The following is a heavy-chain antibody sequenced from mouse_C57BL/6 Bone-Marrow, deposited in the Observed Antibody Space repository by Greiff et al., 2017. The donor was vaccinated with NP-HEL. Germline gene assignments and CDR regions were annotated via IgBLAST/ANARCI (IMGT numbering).Heavy chain of an antibody. CDR1: GYTFTSYG. CDR2: IYPRSGNT. V-gene: IGHV1-81*01. CDR3: ARAGLLWLRRGAWFAY. Sequence: QVQLQQSGAELARPGASVKLSCKASGYTFTSYGISWVKQRTGQGLEWIGEIYPRSGNTYYNEKFKGKATLTADKSSSTAYMELRSLTSEDSAVYFCARAGLLWLRRGAWFAYWGQGTLVTVSA. D-gene: IGHD2-2*01. J-gene: IGHJ3*01.